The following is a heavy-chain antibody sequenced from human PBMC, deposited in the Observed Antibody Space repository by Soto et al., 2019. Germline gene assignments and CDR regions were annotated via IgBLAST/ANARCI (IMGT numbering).Heavy chain of an antibody. D-gene: IGHD5-18*01. CDR2: ISYHGFNK. V-gene: IGHV3-30-3*01. CDR3: ARALTKDTSMVLDSFHI. J-gene: IGHJ3*02. CDR1: GFTFSTYA. Sequence: QVQLVESGGGVVQSGRSLRLSCAASGFTFSTYAMYWVRQAPGKGLEWLAVISYHGFNKFYADSVKGRFTISRDNSTNTLYLQMDSRRPEDTAVYYCARALTKDTSMVLDSFHIWGQGTKVTVSS.